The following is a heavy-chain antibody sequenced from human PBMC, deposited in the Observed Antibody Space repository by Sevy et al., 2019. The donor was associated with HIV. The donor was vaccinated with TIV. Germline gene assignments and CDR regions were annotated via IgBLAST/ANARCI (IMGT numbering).Heavy chain of an antibody. CDR2: LSGGGEST. CDR1: GFTFNSYS. V-gene: IGHV3-23*01. CDR3: AKVGPVVRGVTTDAFDI. J-gene: IGHJ3*02. Sequence: GGSLRLSCAASGFTFNSYSMSWVRQAPGTGLEWVAGLSGGGESTYYADSVKGRFTISRDNSKNTLYLQMNSLRAEDTAIYYCAKVGPVVRGVTTDAFDIWGQGTMVTVSS. D-gene: IGHD3-10*01.